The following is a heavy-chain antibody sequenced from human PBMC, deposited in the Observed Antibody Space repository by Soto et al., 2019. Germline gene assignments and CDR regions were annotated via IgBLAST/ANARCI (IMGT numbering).Heavy chain of an antibody. CDR1: GFTFSSDA. Sequence: WGSVRLSCAASGFTFSSDAMSWVRQAPGKGLEWVAAISGSVGSTYYSDSVKGRFTISRDDSKNKLFLQINSLRADARAFSYSEKVRGGVRYYDSSGYLEGFDYWGQGTLVTVSS. D-gene: IGHD3-22*01. CDR3: EKVRGGVRYYDSSGYLEGFDY. J-gene: IGHJ4*02. V-gene: IGHV3-23*01. CDR2: ISGSVGST.